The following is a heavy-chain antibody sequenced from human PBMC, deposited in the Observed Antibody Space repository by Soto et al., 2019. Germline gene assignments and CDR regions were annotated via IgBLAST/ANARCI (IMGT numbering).Heavy chain of an antibody. D-gene: IGHD6-13*01. CDR1: GFTFSSYW. CDR2: INSDGSSA. V-gene: IGHV3-74*01. Sequence: HPGGSLRLSCAASGFTFSSYWMHWVRQAPGKGLVWVSRINSDGSSASYADSVKGRFTISRDNAKNTLYLQMNSLRAEDTAVYYCVRGQQQLVFRQYYYYGMDVWGQGTTVTVSS. CDR3: VRGQQQLVFRQYYYYGMDV. J-gene: IGHJ6*02.